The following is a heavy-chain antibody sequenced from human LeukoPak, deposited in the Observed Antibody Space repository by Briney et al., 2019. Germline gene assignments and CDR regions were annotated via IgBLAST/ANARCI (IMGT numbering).Heavy chain of an antibody. Sequence: SETLSLTCTVSGGSISSYYWSWIRQPAGKGLEWIGRIYTSGSTNYNPSLKSRVTMSVDTSKNQFSLKLSSVTAADTAVYYCAREVNMVRGVIITKYYYYYYMDVWDKGTTVTVSS. J-gene: IGHJ6*03. D-gene: IGHD3-10*01. V-gene: IGHV4-4*07. CDR2: IYTSGST. CDR3: AREVNMVRGVIITKYYYYYYMDV. CDR1: GGSISSYY.